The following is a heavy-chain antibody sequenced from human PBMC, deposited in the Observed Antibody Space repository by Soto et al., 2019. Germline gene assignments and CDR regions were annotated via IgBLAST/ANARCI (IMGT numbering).Heavy chain of an antibody. CDR2: INHSGST. J-gene: IGHJ4*02. CDR1: GASFSGYY. CDR3: ARGWGRIFDY. V-gene: IGHV4-34*01. D-gene: IGHD7-27*01. Sequence: QVQLQQWSTGLLKPSETLSLTCAVYGASFSGYYWNWIRQPPGKGLEWIGEINHSGSTNYNPSLKSRVTLSVDTSKNQFSLKLSSVTAADTAVYYCARGWGRIFDYWGQGTLVTVSS.